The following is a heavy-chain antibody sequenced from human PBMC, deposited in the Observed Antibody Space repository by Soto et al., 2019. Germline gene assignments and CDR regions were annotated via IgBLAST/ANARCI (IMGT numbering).Heavy chain of an antibody. CDR3: ARRDRSGFSYWLDT. Sequence: QVQLQESGPGLVKPSQTLSLTCTVSGGSISSGDYYWSWIRQHPGKGLEWIGTIYFSGTTYYNPSVKRRVTISVDTSKRQFSLKLSSVTAADTAVYYCARRDRSGFSYWLDTWGQGTLVTVSS. V-gene: IGHV4-31*03. J-gene: IGHJ5*02. D-gene: IGHD3-22*01. CDR2: IYFSGTT. CDR1: GGSISSGDYY.